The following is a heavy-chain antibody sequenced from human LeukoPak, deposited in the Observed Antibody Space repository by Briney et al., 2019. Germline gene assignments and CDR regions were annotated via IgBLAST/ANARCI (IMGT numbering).Heavy chain of an antibody. CDR2: IYYSGST. V-gene: IGHV4-59*08. CDR1: GGSISSYY. J-gene: IGHJ2*01. Sequence: SETLSLTCTVSGGSISSYYWSWIRQPPGKGLEWIGYIYYSGSTNYNPSLKSRVTISADTSKNQFSLKLSSVTAADTAVYYCARRVAVAGTPWYFDLWGRGTLVTVSS. CDR3: ARRVAVAGTPWYFDL. D-gene: IGHD6-19*01.